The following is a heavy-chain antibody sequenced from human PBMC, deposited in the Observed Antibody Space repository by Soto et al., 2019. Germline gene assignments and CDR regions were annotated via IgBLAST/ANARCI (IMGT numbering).Heavy chain of an antibody. V-gene: IGHV4-61*10. CDR3: VRGGYYGSGSYYTLLDY. CDR1: DDSASSGSYY. J-gene: IGHJ4*02. Sequence: SETLSLTCSVSDDSASSGSYYWSWIRQPAWKGLEWIGRIYSSGSTNYNPSLKSRVTMSVDTSKNQFSLKLTSVTAADTAVYYCVRGGYYGSGSYYTLLDYWGRGALVTVYS. D-gene: IGHD3-10*01. CDR2: IYSSGST.